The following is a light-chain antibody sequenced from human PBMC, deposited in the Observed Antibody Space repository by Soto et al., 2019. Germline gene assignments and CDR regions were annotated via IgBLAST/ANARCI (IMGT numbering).Light chain of an antibody. CDR3: QQSYNTPPT. Sequence: DIQMTQSPSSLSASVGDRVTVTCRASQRISSYLNWYQQKPGKAPNLLIYAASSLQSGVPSRFSGSGSETDFTLTISSLQPEDFATYYCQQSYNTPPTFGQGTKGDIK. CDR2: AAS. J-gene: IGKJ1*01. CDR1: QRISSY. V-gene: IGKV1-39*01.